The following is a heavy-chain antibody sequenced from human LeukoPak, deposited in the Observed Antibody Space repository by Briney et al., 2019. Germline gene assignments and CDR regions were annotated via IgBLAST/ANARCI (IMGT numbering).Heavy chain of an antibody. CDR1: GFTFSSYW. J-gene: IGHJ4*02. CDR3: ARDSPGGGRYYGE. Sequence: GGSLRLSCAASGFTFSSYWMSRVRQAPGKGLEWVANINKDGGEKYYVDSVKGRFTISRDNSKNTLYLQMNSLRAEDTAVYYCARDSPGGGRYYGEWGQGTLVTVSS. V-gene: IGHV3-7*01. CDR2: INKDGGEK. D-gene: IGHD1-26*01.